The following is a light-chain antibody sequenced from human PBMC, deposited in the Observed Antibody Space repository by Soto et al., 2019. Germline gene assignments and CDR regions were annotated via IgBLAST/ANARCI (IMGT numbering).Light chain of an antibody. J-gene: IGLJ2*01. CDR3: QSYDSSLSGWV. Sequence: QSVLTQPPSVSGAPGQRVTISCTGSSTNIGAQYNVHWYQQLPGTAPKLLIYGNSNRPSGVPDRFSGSKSGTSASLAITGLQAEDEADYHCQSYDSSLSGWVFGGGTQLTVL. CDR1: STNIGAQYN. V-gene: IGLV1-40*01. CDR2: GNS.